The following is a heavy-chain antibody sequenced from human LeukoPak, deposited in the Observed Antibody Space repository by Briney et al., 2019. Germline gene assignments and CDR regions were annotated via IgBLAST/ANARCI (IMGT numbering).Heavy chain of an antibody. CDR2: ISYDGSNK. Sequence: PGRSLRLSCAASGFTFSSYAMHGVSQAPGKGLEWVAVISYDGSNKYYADSVKGRFTISRDNSKNTLYLQMNSLRAEDTAVYYCARLEAAMVVLDYWGQGTLVTVSS. D-gene: IGHD5-18*01. CDR1: GFTFSSYA. J-gene: IGHJ4*02. CDR3: ARLEAAMVVLDY. V-gene: IGHV3-30*04.